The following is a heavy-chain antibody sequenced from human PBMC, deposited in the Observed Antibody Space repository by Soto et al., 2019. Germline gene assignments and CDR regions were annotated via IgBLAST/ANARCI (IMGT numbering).Heavy chain of an antibody. CDR3: STGREELLY. Sequence: EVQLVESGGGLVKPGGSLRLSCAASGFPYSYVWMNWVRQPPGRGLEWVGRIKSKNDGGTADIAAPVKGRFIISRDDSINTVYLQMSSLNTENTAVYYASTGREELLYWGQGTLVTVSS. CDR2: IKSKNDGGTA. CDR1: GFPYSYVW. J-gene: IGHJ4*02. D-gene: IGHD1-7*01. V-gene: IGHV3-15*07.